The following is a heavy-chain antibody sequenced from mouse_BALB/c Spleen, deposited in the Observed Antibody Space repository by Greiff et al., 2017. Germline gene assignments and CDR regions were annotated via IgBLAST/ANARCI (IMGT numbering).Heavy chain of an antibody. Sequence: QVQLQQSGAELARPGASVKLSCKASGYTFTSYWMQWVKQRPGQGLEWIGAIYPGDGDTRYTQKFKGKATLTADKSSSTAYMQLSSLASEDSAVYYCARHGTSHWYFDVWGAGTTVTVSS. CDR1: GYTFTSYW. CDR2: IYPGDGDT. D-gene: IGHD1-1*01. CDR3: ARHGTSHWYFDV. V-gene: IGHV1-87*01. J-gene: IGHJ1*01.